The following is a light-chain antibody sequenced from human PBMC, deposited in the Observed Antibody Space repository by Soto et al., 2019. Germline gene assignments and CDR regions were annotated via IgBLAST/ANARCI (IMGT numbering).Light chain of an antibody. J-gene: IGKJ4*01. CDR1: QSISSW. V-gene: IGKV1-5*01. CDR2: DAS. CDR3: QQRSDSLT. Sequence: DIQMTQSPYTLSASVGDRVTITCRASQSISSWLAWYQQKPGKAPKLLIYDASSLESGVPSRFSGSGSGTEFTLTISSLEPEDFAVYYCQQRSDSLTFGGGTKVDIK.